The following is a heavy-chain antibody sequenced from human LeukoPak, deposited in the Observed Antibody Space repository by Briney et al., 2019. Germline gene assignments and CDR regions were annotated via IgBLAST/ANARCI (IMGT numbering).Heavy chain of an antibody. CDR3: TRDRARYFDWLEGSY. J-gene: IGHJ4*02. CDR2: INPNSGGT. CDR1: GYTFTGYY. Sequence: GASVKVSCTASGYTFTGYYMHWVRQAPGQGLEWMGRINPNSGGTNYAQKFQGRVTMTRDTSISTAYMELRRLRSDDTAVYYCTRDRARYFDWLEGSYWGQGTLVTVSS. D-gene: IGHD3-9*01. V-gene: IGHV1-2*06.